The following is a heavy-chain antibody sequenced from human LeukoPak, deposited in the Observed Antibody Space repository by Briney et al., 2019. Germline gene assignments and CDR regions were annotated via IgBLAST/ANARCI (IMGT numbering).Heavy chain of an antibody. D-gene: IGHD5-24*01. J-gene: IGHJ3*02. CDR3: ARDGYNLDAFDI. CDR2: INSDGSST. V-gene: IGHV3-74*01. Sequence: PGGSLRLSCAASGFTFSSYWMHWVRQAPGRGLVWVSRINSDGSSTNYADSVKGRFTISRDNAKNTLYLQMNSLRAEDTAVFYCARDGYNLDAFDIWGQGTMVAVSS. CDR1: GFTFSSYW.